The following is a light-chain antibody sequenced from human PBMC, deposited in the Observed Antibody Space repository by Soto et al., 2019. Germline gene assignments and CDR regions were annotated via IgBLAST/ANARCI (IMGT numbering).Light chain of an antibody. CDR2: EVS. CDR3: SSFAGGNNLL. Sequence: QSALTQPPSASGSPGQSVTISCTGTSSDVGGYNFVSWYQPHPGKAPKLLIYEVSKRPSGVPDRFSGSKSDNTASLTVSGLQAEDEADYYCSSFAGGNNLLFGGGTKLTVL. V-gene: IGLV2-8*01. CDR1: SSDVGGYNF. J-gene: IGLJ2*01.